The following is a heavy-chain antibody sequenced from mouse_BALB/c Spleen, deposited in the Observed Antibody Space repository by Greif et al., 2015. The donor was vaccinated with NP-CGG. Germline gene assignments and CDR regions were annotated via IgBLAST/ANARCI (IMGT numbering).Heavy chain of an antibody. CDR3: TRGRRGFLTSFAY. CDR2: IHPGSGGT. V-gene: IGHV1-15*01. Sequence: QVQLQQPGAELVRPGASVKLSCKALGYTFTDYEMHWVKQTPVHGLEWIGAIHPGSGGTAYNQKFKGKATLTADKSSGTAYMELSSLTSEDSPVYYCTRGRRGFLTSFAYWGQGTLVTVSA. CDR1: GYTFTDYE. D-gene: IGHD2-12*01. J-gene: IGHJ3*01.